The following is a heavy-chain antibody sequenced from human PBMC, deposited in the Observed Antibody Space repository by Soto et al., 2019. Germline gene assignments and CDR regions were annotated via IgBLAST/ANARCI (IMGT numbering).Heavy chain of an antibody. CDR2: INHSGST. V-gene: IGHV4-34*01. J-gene: IGHJ6*02. CDR1: GGSFSGYY. CDR3: ARENSSSGDYYATDV. Sequence: SETLSLTCAVYGGSFSGYYWSWIRQPPGKGLEWIGEINHSGSTNYNPSLKSRVTISVDTSKNQFSLKLSSVTAADTAVYYCARENSSSGDYYATDVWGPGTTLTVS. D-gene: IGHD6-6*01.